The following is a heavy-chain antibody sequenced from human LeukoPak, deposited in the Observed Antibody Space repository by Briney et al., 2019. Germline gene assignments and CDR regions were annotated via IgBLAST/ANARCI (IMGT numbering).Heavy chain of an antibody. CDR1: GFTFSSYG. CDR3: AEDDSWAGDRYFDY. D-gene: IGHD3-22*01. CDR2: ISYDGSNK. J-gene: IGHJ4*02. Sequence: PGRSLRLSCAASGFTFSSYGMHWVRQAPGKGLEWVAVISYDGSNKYYADSVKGRFTISRDNSKNTLYLQMNSLRAEDTAVYYCAEDDSWAGDRYFDYWGQGTLVTVSS. V-gene: IGHV3-30*18.